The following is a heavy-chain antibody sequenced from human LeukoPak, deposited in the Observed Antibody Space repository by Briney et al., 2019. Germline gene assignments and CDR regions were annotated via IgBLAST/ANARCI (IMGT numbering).Heavy chain of an antibody. CDR2: IKQDGSQK. CDR1: GFNFSTLW. J-gene: IGHJ4*02. Sequence: PGGSLRLSCAVSGFNFSTLWMSWVRQAPGKGLEWVANIKQDGSQKNYVDSVKGRFTISRDNAKNSLFLQMSSLRAEDTAVYFCARGGGGYDWWGQGTLVTVSS. V-gene: IGHV3-7*04. CDR3: ARGGGGYDW. D-gene: IGHD1-26*01.